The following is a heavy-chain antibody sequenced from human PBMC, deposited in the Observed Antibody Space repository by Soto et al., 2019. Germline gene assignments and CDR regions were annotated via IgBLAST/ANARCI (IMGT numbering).Heavy chain of an antibody. CDR3: AKDLYAWVDAFDI. Sequence: GGSLRLSCSASGFTFSSYAMHWVRQAPGKGLEYVSAISSNGGSTYYADSVKGGFTISRDNSKNTLYLQMSSLRAEDTAVYYCAKDLYAWVDAFDIWGQGTMVTVSS. CDR1: GFTFSSYA. CDR2: ISSNGGST. D-gene: IGHD2-8*01. J-gene: IGHJ3*02. V-gene: IGHV3-64D*06.